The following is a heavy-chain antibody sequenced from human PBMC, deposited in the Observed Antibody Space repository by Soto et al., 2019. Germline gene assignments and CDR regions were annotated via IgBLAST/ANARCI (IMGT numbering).Heavy chain of an antibody. D-gene: IGHD6-13*01. J-gene: IGHJ4*02. V-gene: IGHV4-34*01. CDR3: ARGRIAAADLGLDY. CDR2: INHSGGT. CDR1: GGSFSGYY. Sequence: QVQLQQWGAGLLKPSETLSLTCAVYGGSFSGYYWSWIRRPPGKGLEWIGEINHSGGTNYNPSLKSRVTISVDTSKNQFSLKLSSVTAADTAVYYCARGRIAAADLGLDYWGQGTLVTVSS.